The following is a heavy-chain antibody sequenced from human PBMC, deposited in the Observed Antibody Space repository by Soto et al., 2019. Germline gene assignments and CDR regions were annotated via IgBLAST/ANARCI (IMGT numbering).Heavy chain of an antibody. V-gene: IGHV3-64*02. J-gene: IGHJ6*02. CDR3: ARDMVATTHYYYYGMDV. Sequence: GALRPSFAASGFTFRSYSMHWVRQAPGKGLEYVSAISSNGGSTYYADSVKGRFTISRDNSKNTLYLQMGSLRAEDMAVYYCARDMVATTHYYYYGMDVWGQGTTVTVSS. D-gene: IGHD5-12*01. CDR1: GFTFRSYS. CDR2: ISSNGGST.